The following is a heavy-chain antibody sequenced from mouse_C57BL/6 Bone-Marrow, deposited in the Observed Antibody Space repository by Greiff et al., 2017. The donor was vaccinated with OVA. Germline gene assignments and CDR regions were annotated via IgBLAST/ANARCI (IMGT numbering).Heavy chain of an antibody. D-gene: IGHD2-4*01. Sequence: VQLQESGAELARPGASVKLSCKASGYTFTSYGISWVKQRTGQGLEWIGEIYPRSGNTYYNEKFKGKATLTADKSSSTAYMELRSLPSEDSAVYFCAGFYYDYYFDYWGQGTTLTVSS. V-gene: IGHV1-81*01. CDR3: AGFYYDYYFDY. CDR1: GYTFTSYG. CDR2: IYPRSGNT. J-gene: IGHJ2*01.